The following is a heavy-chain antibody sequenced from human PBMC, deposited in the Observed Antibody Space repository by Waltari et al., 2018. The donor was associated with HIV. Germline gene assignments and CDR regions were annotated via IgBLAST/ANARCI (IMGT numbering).Heavy chain of an antibody. J-gene: IGHJ6*02. V-gene: IGHV5-51*01. CDR3: ARRLLDTAPLSDGMDV. CDR2: IYHGDSTT. Sequence: EVQLVQSGAEVKKPGESLKISCKGSGYSFTSHWIGWVRQMPGKGMEWMGIIYHGDSTTRYSPSFQGQVTISADKSISTAYLQWSSLKASDTAMYYCARRLLDTAPLSDGMDVWGQGTTVTVSS. D-gene: IGHD5-18*01. CDR1: GYSFTSHW.